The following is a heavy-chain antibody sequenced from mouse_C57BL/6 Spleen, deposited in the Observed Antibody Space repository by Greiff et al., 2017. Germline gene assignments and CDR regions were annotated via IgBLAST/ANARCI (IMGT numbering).Heavy chain of an antibody. CDR2: IDPEDGDT. D-gene: IGHD2-5*01. CDR1: GFNIKDYS. J-gene: IGHJ2*01. V-gene: IGHV14-1*01. Sequence: EVQLQQSGAELVRPGASVKLSCTASGFNIKDYSMHWVKQRPEQGLEWIGRIDPEDGDTEYAPKFQGKATMTADTSSNTAYLQLSSLTSEDTAVYYCTTDIVTRVYFDYWGQGTTLTVSS. CDR3: TTDIVTRVYFDY.